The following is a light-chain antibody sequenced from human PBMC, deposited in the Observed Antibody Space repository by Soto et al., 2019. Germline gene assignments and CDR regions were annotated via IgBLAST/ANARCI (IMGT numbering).Light chain of an antibody. CDR2: DVS. J-gene: IGLJ3*02. CDR3: CSYAGTYTQWV. CDR1: SSDVGGYNY. V-gene: IGLV2-11*01. Sequence: QSALTQPRSVAGSPGQSVTISCTGTSSDVGGYNYVSWYQQHPGKAPKLVIYDVSKRPSGVADRFSGSKSGNTASLTVSGLQAEDGADYSCCSYAGTYTQWVFGGGTKLTVL.